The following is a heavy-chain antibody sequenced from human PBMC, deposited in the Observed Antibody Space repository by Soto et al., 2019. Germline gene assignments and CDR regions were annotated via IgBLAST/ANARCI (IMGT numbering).Heavy chain of an antibody. CDR3: ARDTSLAAAGISGGGFDY. Sequence: PSETLSLTCAVSGGSISSSNWWSWVRQPPGKGLEWIGEIYHSGSTNYNPSLKSRVTISVDKSKNQFSLKLSSVTAADTAVYYCARDTSLAAAGISGGGFDYWGQGTLVTVSS. CDR1: GGSISSSNW. J-gene: IGHJ4*02. CDR2: IYHSGST. D-gene: IGHD6-13*01. V-gene: IGHV4-4*02.